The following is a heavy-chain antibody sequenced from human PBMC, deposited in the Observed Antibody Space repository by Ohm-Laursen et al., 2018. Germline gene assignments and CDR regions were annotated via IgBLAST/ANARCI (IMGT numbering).Heavy chain of an antibody. CDR1: GFTFSSYG. Sequence: RSLRLSCAASGFTFSSYGMHWVRQAPGKGLEWVAVISYDGSNKYYADSVKGRFTISRDNSKNTLYLQMNSLRAEDTAVYYCARDGDRYCSGGSCYYYYYYGMDVWGQGTTVTVSS. D-gene: IGHD2-15*01. CDR2: ISYDGSNK. J-gene: IGHJ6*02. CDR3: ARDGDRYCSGGSCYYYYYYGMDV. V-gene: IGHV3-30*03.